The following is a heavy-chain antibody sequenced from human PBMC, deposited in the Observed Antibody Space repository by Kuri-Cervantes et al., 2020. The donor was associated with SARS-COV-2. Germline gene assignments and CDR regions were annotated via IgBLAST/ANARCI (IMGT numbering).Heavy chain of an antibody. D-gene: IGHD1-1*01. CDR2: ISGGAKAE. V-gene: IGHV3-30*03. J-gene: IGHJ4*02. Sequence: LSLTCAASGFTFSSYGMHWVRQAPGKGLEWVAVISGGAKAEYYGDSVKGRFTISRDNSNNILYLQMNNLRPEDTAVYYCTRESYRWNVGFDFWGQGTLVTVSS. CDR1: GFTFSSYG. CDR3: TRESYRWNVGFDF.